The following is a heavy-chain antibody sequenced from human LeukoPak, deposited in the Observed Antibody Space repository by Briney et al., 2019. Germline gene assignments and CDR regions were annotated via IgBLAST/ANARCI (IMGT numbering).Heavy chain of an antibody. CDR3: ARDLGSGGWYFNY. CDR2: IIPIFGTA. D-gene: IGHD3-10*02. J-gene: IGHJ4*02. V-gene: IGHV1-69*06. CDR1: GGTFSSYA. Sequence: GASVKVSCKASGGTFSSYAISWVRQAPGQGLEWMGGIIPIFGTANYAQKFQGRVTITADKSTSTAYMELSSLRSEDTAVYYCARDLGSGGWYFNYWGQGTLVTVSS.